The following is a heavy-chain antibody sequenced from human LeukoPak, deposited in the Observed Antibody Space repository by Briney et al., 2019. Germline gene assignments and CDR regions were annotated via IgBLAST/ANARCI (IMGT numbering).Heavy chain of an antibody. J-gene: IGHJ6*02. CDR3: ARRAANYYGMDV. CDR1: GGSVSSGSYY. V-gene: IGHV4-61*01. D-gene: IGHD5-18*01. CDR2: LYYSGST. Sequence: PSETLSLTCTVSGGSVSSGSYYWSWIRQPPGKGLEWIGYLYYSGSTNYNPSLKSRVSMSVDTSKNQFSLKLSSVTAADTAVYYCARRAANYYGMDVWGQGTTVTVSS.